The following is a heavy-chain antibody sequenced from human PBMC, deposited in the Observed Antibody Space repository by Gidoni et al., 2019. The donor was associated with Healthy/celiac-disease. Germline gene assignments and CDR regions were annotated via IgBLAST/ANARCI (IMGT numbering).Heavy chain of an antibody. V-gene: IGHV1-3*01. CDR1: GYTFTNYT. Sequence: VQLVQSGAEVKKPGASVKVSCKASGYTFTNYTMHWVRQAPGQRLEWMGWINPVNGNTKDAQKFQGRVTITRDTSASTAYMEVSSLRSEDTAVYYCARTNSFDYWGQGTLVTVSS. CDR2: INPVNGNT. J-gene: IGHJ4*02. CDR3: ARTNSFDY.